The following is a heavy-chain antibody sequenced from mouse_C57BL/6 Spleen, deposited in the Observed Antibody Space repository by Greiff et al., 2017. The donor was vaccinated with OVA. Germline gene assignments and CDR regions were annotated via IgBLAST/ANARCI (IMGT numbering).Heavy chain of an antibody. J-gene: IGHJ2*01. CDR1: GYTFTSYW. Sequence: QVQLKESGAELVKPGASVKLSCKASGYTFTSYWMHWVKQRPGQGLEWIGMIHPNSGSTNYNEKFKSKATLTVDKSSSTAYMQLSSLTSEDSAVYYCARIYYGYEGGYWGQGTTLTVSS. V-gene: IGHV1-64*01. D-gene: IGHD2-2*01. CDR3: ARIYYGYEGGY. CDR2: IHPNSGST.